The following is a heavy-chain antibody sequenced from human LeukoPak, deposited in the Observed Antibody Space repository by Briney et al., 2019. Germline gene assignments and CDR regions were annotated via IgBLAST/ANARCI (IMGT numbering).Heavy chain of an antibody. Sequence: SETLSLTCTVSGGSISNYHWSWIRQPAGKGLEWIGQIRTSGSTNYNPPLKSRVTMSIDTTEDQVSLTIRSVTAADTAFYYCAKDRSCINDVCHGDFDYWGQGTLVTVSS. D-gene: IGHD2-8*01. CDR3: AKDRSCINDVCHGDFDY. J-gene: IGHJ4*02. CDR2: IRTSGST. CDR1: GGSISNYH. V-gene: IGHV4-4*07.